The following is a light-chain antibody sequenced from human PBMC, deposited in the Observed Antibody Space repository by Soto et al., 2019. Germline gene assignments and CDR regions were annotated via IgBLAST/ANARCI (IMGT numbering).Light chain of an antibody. CDR1: QSISSY. CDR3: QQSYSTPMYT. CDR2: AAS. V-gene: IGKV1-39*01. Sequence: DIQMTQSPSSLSASVGDRVTITCRASQSISSYLNWYQQKPGKAPKLLIYAASSLQSGVPSRVSGSRSGTDFTLTISSLQPEDFATYYCQQSYSTPMYTFGQGTKLEIK. J-gene: IGKJ2*01.